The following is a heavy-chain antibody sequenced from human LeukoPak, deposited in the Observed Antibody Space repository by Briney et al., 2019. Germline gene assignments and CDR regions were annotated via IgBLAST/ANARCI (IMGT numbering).Heavy chain of an antibody. Sequence: SETLSLTCTVSGGSFSSHYWSWIRQPPGKGLSGIGYISYIGSTNYNPSLKSRVTISVDTSNNQFSLKLSSVTAADAAVYFCAGDPTTVTKGLEIWGQGTMVTVSS. V-gene: IGHV4-59*11. CDR3: AGDPTTVTKGLEI. J-gene: IGHJ3*02. CDR2: ISYIGST. D-gene: IGHD4-17*01. CDR1: GGSFSSHY.